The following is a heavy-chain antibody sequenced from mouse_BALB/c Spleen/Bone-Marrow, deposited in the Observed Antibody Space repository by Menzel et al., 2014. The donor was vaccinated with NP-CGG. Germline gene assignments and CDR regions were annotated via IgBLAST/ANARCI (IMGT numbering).Heavy chain of an antibody. V-gene: IGHV5-4*02. CDR3: ARDGDYRYAWFAF. CDR2: ISDGGNYT. Sequence: EVKLVESGGALVKPGGSLKLSCAASGFTFSDYFMYWVRQTPEKRLEWVATISDGGNYTCYPDSVKGRFTTSRDNAKNNLHLQMNSLKSEDTAKYFCARDGDYRYAWFAFWGQGTLVTVSA. D-gene: IGHD2-14*01. CDR1: GFTFSDYF. J-gene: IGHJ3*01.